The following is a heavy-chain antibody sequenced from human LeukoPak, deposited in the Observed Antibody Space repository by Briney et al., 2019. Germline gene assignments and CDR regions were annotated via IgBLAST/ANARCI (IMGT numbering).Heavy chain of an antibody. CDR3: ARESLTWLQSRTSWFDP. D-gene: IGHD5-24*01. V-gene: IGHV4-38-2*02. Sequence: SETLSLTCTVSGYSISNGYYWGWIRQPPGKGLEWVGSIYHRGSTYYNPSLRSRVTISLDRSKKKFSLKLTSVTAADTAVYYCARESLTWLQSRTSWFDPWGQGTLVTVSS. CDR1: GYSISNGYY. J-gene: IGHJ5*02. CDR2: IYHRGST.